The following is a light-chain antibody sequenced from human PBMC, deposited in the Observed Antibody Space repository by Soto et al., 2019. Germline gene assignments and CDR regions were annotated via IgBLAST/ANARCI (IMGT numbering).Light chain of an antibody. Sequence: QSVLTQPASVSGSPGQSITISCTGTSSDVGGYKYVSWYQQHPGKAPKLMIYEVSNRPSGVSNRFSGSKSGNTASLTISGLHTEDEADYYCSSYTSSSTVVFGGGTKVTVL. CDR1: SSDVGGYKY. V-gene: IGLV2-14*01. CDR3: SSYTSSSTVV. CDR2: EVS. J-gene: IGLJ2*01.